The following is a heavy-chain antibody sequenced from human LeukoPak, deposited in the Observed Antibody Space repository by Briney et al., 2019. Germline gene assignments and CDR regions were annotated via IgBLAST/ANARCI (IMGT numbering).Heavy chain of an antibody. J-gene: IGHJ4*02. CDR1: GFTFTDYA. D-gene: IGHD3-10*01. CDR2: INAGNGHT. CDR3: ARGLWFATLVGYYFDY. V-gene: IGHV1-3*01. Sequence: GASVKVSCKASGFTFTDYALQWVRQAHGQRLEWMGWINAGNGHTRYSQNFQGRVTITRDTSASTVYMELNSLRSEDTAVYYCARGLWFATLVGYYFDYWGQGTLVTVSS.